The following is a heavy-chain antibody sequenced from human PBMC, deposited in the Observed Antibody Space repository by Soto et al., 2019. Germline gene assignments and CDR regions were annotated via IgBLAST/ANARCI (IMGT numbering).Heavy chain of an antibody. D-gene: IGHD5-12*01. V-gene: IGHV6-1*01. CDR2: TYFRSKWYN. Sequence: SQTLSLTCAISGDSVSSNTASWNWIRQSPSRGLEWLGRTYFRSKWYNDYAVSVKSRIIINPDTSNNQFSLQLNSVTPEDTAVYFCAKGDNLGPKTGYASDPWGQGIMVTVYS. CDR1: GDSVSSNTAS. CDR3: AKGDNLGPKTGYASDP. J-gene: IGHJ5*02.